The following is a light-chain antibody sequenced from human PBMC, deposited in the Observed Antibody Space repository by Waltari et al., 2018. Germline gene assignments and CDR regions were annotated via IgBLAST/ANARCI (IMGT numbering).Light chain of an antibody. J-gene: IGLJ2*01. Sequence: QSALTQPASVSGSPGQSITISCTGTSSDVGGHNYVSWYQQHPGKAPNLMIYEVSNRPSGVSKRFSGSKSGNTASLTISGLQAEDEADYYCSSYTSSSTLVVFGGGTKLTVL. V-gene: IGLV2-14*01. CDR3: SSYTSSSTLVV. CDR1: SSDVGGHNY. CDR2: EVS.